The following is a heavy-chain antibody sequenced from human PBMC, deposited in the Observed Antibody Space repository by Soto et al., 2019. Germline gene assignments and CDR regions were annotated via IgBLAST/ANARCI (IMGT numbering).Heavy chain of an antibody. J-gene: IGHJ4*02. CDR1: GFTFSSYA. V-gene: IGHV3-30-3*01. D-gene: IGHD1-26*01. CDR3: ARSPLWSSNQFDY. CDR2: ISYDGSNK. Sequence: PGGSLRLSCAASGFTFSSYAMHWVRQAPGKGLEWVAVISYDGSNKYYADSVKGRFTISRDNSKNTLYLQMNSLRAEDTAVYYCARSPLWSSNQFDYWGQGTLVTVSS.